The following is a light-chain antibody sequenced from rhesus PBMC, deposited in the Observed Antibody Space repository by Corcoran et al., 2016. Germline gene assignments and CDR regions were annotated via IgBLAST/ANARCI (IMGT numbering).Light chain of an antibody. Sequence: DIQMTQSPSSLSASVGDRVTITCRASQGISSYLNWYQQKPEKAPKLLYYYANRLESGVPSRFSGSGAETEVTLTISSLPPEDFATYDCQQYNSLPFTFGTGTKLDIK. V-gene: IGKV1-32*01. J-gene: IGKJ3*01. CDR2: YAN. CDR1: QGISSY. CDR3: QQYNSLPFT.